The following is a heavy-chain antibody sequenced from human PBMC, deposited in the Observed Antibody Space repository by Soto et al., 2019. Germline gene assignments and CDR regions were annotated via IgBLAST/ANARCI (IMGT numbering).Heavy chain of an antibody. Sequence: PSETLCLTCTVSGGSISSGGYYWSWIRQHPGKGLEWIGYIYYSGSTYYNPSLKSRVTISVDTSKNQFSLKLSSVTAADTAVYYCAREQRRAVNTNYYSYFGMHDRRHGIPVTVS. CDR3: AREQRRAVNTNYYSYFGMHD. D-gene: IGHD4-17*01. J-gene: IGHJ6*02. CDR1: GGSISSGGYY. V-gene: IGHV4-31*03. CDR2: IYYSGST.